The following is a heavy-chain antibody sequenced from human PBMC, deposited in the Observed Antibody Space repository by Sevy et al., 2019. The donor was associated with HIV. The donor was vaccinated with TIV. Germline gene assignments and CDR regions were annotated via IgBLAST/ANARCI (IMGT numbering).Heavy chain of an antibody. V-gene: IGHV3-33*01. CDR2: IWNDGSNK. CDR3: ARGGDFNDRSAKRDFDY. J-gene: IGHJ4*02. Sequence: GGSLRLSCAASGFTFSNYGMHWVRQAPGKGLEWVAVIWNDGSNKYYADSVKGRFTISRDNSKNTQYLQMNSLRVEDTAVYFCARGGDFNDRSAKRDFDYWGQRTLVTVSS. D-gene: IGHD3-22*01. CDR1: GFTFSNYG.